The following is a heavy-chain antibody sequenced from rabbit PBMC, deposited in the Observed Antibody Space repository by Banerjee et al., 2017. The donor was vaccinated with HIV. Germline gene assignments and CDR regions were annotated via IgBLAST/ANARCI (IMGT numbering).Heavy chain of an antibody. CDR1: GFSFSNKYV. J-gene: IGHJ3*01. CDR3: AGTYYVGAAGRLDV. Sequence: QEQLEESGGGLVQPEGSLTLTCTASGFSFSNKYVMCWVRQAPGKGLEWIACINTSSGNTVYASWAKGRFTISKTSTTVTLQMTSLTAADTATYFCAGTYYVGAAGRLDVWGQGTLVTVS. V-gene: IGHV1S45*01. D-gene: IGHD4-2*01. CDR2: INTSSGNT.